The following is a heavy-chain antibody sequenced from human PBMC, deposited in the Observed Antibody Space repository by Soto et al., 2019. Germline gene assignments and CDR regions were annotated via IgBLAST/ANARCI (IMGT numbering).Heavy chain of an antibody. J-gene: IGHJ5*02. Sequence: PGGSLRLSCAASGFTFSSYWMHWVRQAPGKGLVWVSRINSDGSSTSYADSVKGRFTISRDNAKNTLYLRMNSLRAEDTAVYYCARGSGFLEWTIPYNWFDPWGQGTLVTVSS. D-gene: IGHD3-3*01. V-gene: IGHV3-74*01. CDR2: INSDGSST. CDR1: GFTFSSYW. CDR3: ARGSGFLEWTIPYNWFDP.